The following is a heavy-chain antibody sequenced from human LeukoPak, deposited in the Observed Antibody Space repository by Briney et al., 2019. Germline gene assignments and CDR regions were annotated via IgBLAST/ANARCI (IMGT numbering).Heavy chain of an antibody. CDR2: INSDGSST. CDR1: GFTLRSYW. CDR3: ARSTGGIFDY. D-gene: IGHD2-8*02. Sequence: PGGSLRLSCAAPGFTLRSYWMHWVRQVPGKGLVWVSRINSDGSSTSHADSVKGRFTISRDNAKNTLYLQMNSLRAEDTAVYYCARSTGGIFDYWGQGTLVTVSS. J-gene: IGHJ4*02. V-gene: IGHV3-74*01.